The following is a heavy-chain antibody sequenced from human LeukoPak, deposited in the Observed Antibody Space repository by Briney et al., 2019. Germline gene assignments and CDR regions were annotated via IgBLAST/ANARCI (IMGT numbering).Heavy chain of an antibody. V-gene: IGHV3-23*01. CDR1: GFTFSNYA. CDR3: ARYISGWHYFDY. J-gene: IGHJ4*02. D-gene: IGHD6-19*01. CDR2: LSGSGGST. Sequence: PGGSLRLSCAASGFTFSNYAMSWVRQAPGKGLEWVSTLSGSGGSTYYADSVKGRFTSSRDNSKNTLYLQLNSLRAEDTAVYYCARYISGWHYFDYWGQGTLVTVSS.